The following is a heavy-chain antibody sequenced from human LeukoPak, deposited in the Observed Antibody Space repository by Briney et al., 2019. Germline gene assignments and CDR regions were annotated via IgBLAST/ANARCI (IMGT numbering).Heavy chain of an antibody. J-gene: IGHJ5*02. CDR3: ARSDWFDP. CDR2: SKSDGSST. V-gene: IGHV3-74*01. Sequence: GSLRLSCVASGFIVSSNYMSWVRQAPGKGLVWVSRSKSDGSSTSYADSVKGRFTISRDNAKNTLYLQMNSLRVEDTAVYYCARSDWFDPWGQGTLVIVSS. CDR1: GFIVSSNY.